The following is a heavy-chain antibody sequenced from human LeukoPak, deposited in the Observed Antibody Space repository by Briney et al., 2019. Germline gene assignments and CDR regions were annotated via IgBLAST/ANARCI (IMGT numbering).Heavy chain of an antibody. Sequence: GGSLRLSCAASAFRFSSYGMHWVRQAPGKGPEWVAFIRSDSSNQYYADSVKGRFTISRDNSKNTLFLEMNSLRAEDTAVYYCARGAFQYGGYYYYYMDVWGKGTTVTVSS. D-gene: IGHD2-2*01. V-gene: IGHV3-30*02. J-gene: IGHJ6*03. CDR3: ARGAFQYGGYYYYYMDV. CDR1: AFRFSSYG. CDR2: IRSDSSNQ.